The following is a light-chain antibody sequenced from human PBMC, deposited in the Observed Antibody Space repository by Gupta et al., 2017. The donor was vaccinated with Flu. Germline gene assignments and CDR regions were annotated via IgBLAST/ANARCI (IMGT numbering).Light chain of an antibody. CDR3: QAWDSTTGGV. CDR1: RLGDKY. CDR2: QDK. J-gene: IGLJ1*01. V-gene: IGLV3-1*01. Sequence: SYELTQPPSVSVSPGQPASISCSGDRLGDKYTCWYQHKPGQSPILVIYQDKKRPSGISERSSGSSSGNTATLTISGTQTSDEGDYYCQAWDSTTGGVFGSGTRVTVL.